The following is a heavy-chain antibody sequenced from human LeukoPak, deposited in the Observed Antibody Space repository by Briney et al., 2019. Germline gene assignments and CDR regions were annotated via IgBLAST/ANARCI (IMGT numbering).Heavy chain of an antibody. CDR1: GGSISSSSYY. CDR2: IYYSGST. Sequence: SETLSLTCTVSGGSISSSSYYWGWIRQPPGKGLEWIGYIYYSGSTNYNPSLESRVTISVDTSKNQFSLKLSSVTAADTAVYYCARGTTMIGLGPWGRGTLVTVSS. D-gene: IGHD3-22*01. J-gene: IGHJ5*02. V-gene: IGHV4-61*05. CDR3: ARGTTMIGLGP.